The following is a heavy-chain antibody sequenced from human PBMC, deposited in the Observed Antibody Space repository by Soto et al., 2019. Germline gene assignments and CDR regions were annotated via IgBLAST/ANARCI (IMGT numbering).Heavy chain of an antibody. J-gene: IGHJ4*02. D-gene: IGHD2-2*01. CDR1: GVTFSSNW. Sequence: HPGGSLGLSCVGSGVTFSSNWMTWFRQAPGKGLEWVGNIRQDGSEKNYVDSVKGRFTISRDNAKNSLYLQMNSLRAEDTAVYYCAREIVVARGASYFDYWGPGTLVTVSS. V-gene: IGHV3-7*04. CDR2: IRQDGSEK. CDR3: AREIVVARGASYFDY.